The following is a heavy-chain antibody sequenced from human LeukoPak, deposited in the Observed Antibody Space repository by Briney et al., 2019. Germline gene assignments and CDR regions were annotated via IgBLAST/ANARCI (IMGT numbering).Heavy chain of an antibody. Sequence: SETLSLTCTVSGGSVSSGSYYWSWIRQPPGKGLEWIGYIYYSGSTNYNPSLKRRVTISVDTSKNQFSLKLSSVTAADTAVYYCARDRGGADWYFDLWGRGTLVTVSS. D-gene: IGHD3-10*01. CDR3: ARDRGGADWYFDL. V-gene: IGHV4-61*01. CDR2: IYYSGST. CDR1: GGSVSSGSYY. J-gene: IGHJ2*01.